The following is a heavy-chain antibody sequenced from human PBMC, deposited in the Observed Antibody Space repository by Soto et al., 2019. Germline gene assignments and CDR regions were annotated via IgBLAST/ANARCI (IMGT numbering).Heavy chain of an antibody. Sequence: SETLSLTCTVSGGSISSYYWSWIRQPPGKGLEWIGYIYYSGSTNYNPSLKSRVTISVDTSKNQFSLKLSSVTAADTAVYYCAREGSGSLEYYFDYWGQGTLVTVSS. V-gene: IGHV4-59*01. CDR1: GGSISSYY. J-gene: IGHJ4*02. CDR3: AREGSGSLEYYFDY. CDR2: IYYSGST. D-gene: IGHD6-19*01.